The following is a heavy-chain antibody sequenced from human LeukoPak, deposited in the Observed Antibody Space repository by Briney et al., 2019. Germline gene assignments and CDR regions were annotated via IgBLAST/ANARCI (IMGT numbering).Heavy chain of an antibody. Sequence: GASVKVSCKASGYTFTSYGISWVRQAPGQGLEWMGWISAYNGNTNYAQKLQGRVTMTTDTSTSTAYMELRSLRSDDTAVYYCARASIYYDSSGYYYVMGSYYWGQGTLVTVSS. CDR2: ISAYNGNT. CDR3: ARASIYYDSSGYYYVMGSYY. D-gene: IGHD3-22*01. J-gene: IGHJ4*02. CDR1: GYTFTSYG. V-gene: IGHV1-18*01.